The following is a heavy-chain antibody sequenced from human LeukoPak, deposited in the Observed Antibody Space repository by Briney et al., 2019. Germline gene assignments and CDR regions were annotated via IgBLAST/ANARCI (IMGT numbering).Heavy chain of an antibody. CDR1: GFTFSSYS. Sequence: GGSLRLSCAASGFTFSSYSMNWVRQAPGKGLEWVSYISSSSSTIYYADSVKGRFTISRDNAKNSLYLQMNSLRAEDTAVYYCAREGKNWNYYYYYMDVWGKGTTVTVSS. CDR3: AREGKNWNYYYYYMDV. V-gene: IGHV3-48*01. D-gene: IGHD1-1*01. CDR2: ISSSSSTI. J-gene: IGHJ6*03.